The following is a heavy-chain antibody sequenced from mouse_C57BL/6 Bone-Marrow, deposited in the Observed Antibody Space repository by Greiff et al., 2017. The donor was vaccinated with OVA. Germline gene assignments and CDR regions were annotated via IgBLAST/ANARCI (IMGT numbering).Heavy chain of an antibody. D-gene: IGHD1-1*01. J-gene: IGHJ3*01. CDR1: GYTFTSYG. CDR3: AREVITTVEGFAY. CDR2: IYPRSGNT. Sequence: VQLVESGAELARPGASVKLSCKASGYTFTSYGISWVKQRTGQGLEWIGEIYPRSGNTYYNEKFKGKATLTADKSSSTAYMELRSLTSEDSAVYFCAREVITTVEGFAYWGQGTLVTVSA. V-gene: IGHV1-81*01.